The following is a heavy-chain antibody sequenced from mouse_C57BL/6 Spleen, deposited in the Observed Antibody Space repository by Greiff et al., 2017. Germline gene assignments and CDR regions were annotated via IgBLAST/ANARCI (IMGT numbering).Heavy chain of an antibody. CDR2: ISYDGSN. D-gene: IGHD2-4*01. Sequence: EVQLQESGPGLVKPSQSLSLTCSVTGYSITSGYYWNWIRQFPGNKLEWRGYISYDGSNNYNPSLKNRISITRDTSKNQFFLKLNSVTTEDTATYYCARGYDYGENYFDYWGQGTTLTVSS. CDR3: ARGYDYGENYFDY. CDR1: GYSITSGYY. J-gene: IGHJ2*01. V-gene: IGHV3-6*01.